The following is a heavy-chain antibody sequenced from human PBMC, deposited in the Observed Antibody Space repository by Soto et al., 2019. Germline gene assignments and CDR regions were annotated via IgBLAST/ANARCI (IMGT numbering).Heavy chain of an antibody. V-gene: IGHV5-10-1*03. D-gene: IGHD3-3*01. Sequence: EVQLVQSGAEVKKPGESLRISCKGSGYSFTSYWISWVRQMPGKGLEWMGRIDPSDSYTNYSPSFQGHPSISADKSISTAIPHWSSLQEPDPAMYYSARHDDFWSGFSMFDYWGQGTQVTVAS. CDR3: ARHDDFWSGFSMFDY. CDR1: GYSFTSYW. CDR2: IDPSDSYT. J-gene: IGHJ4*02.